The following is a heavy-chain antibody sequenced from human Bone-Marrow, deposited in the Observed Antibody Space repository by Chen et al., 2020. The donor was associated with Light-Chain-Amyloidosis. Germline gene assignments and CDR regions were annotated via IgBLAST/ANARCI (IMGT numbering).Heavy chain of an antibody. CDR1: GFTLNTYW. CDR3: ARDRGRFSYNRGGLDS. Sequence: EVQLVESGGALVQPGGSLRLSCAASGFTLNTYWMHWVRQPPGGGLVWVARMPTDVTKTVYADSVKGRFTVSRDDAKNTLYLVMNSLRVEYTGLYFCARDRGRFSYNRGGLDSWGQGTLVTVSS. V-gene: IGHV3-74*01. CDR2: MPTDVTKT. J-gene: IGHJ4*02. D-gene: IGHD3-10*01.